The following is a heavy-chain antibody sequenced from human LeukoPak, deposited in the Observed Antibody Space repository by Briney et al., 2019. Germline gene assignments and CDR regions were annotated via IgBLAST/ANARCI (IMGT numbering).Heavy chain of an antibody. J-gene: IGHJ4*02. Sequence: PGGSLRLSCAASGFTFDDYATHWVRHGPGKSLEWVSLINENGDIAYYGDSVRGRFTVSRDNAKNSLYLQMNSLTTEDTALYYCAKARWEPNFDYWGQGTLVTVSS. D-gene: IGHD1-26*01. V-gene: IGHV3-43*02. CDR3: AKARWEPNFDY. CDR1: GFTFDDYA. CDR2: INENGDIA.